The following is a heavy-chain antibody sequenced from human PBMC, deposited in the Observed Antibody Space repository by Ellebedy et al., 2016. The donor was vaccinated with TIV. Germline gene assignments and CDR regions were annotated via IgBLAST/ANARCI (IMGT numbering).Heavy chain of an antibody. J-gene: IGHJ6*02. D-gene: IGHD2-2*01. CDR1: GFTFSSYG. Sequence: PGGSLRLSCAASGFTFSSYGMHWVRQAPGKGLEWVAVIWYDGSNKYYADSVKGRFTISRDNSKNTLYLQMNSLRAEDTAVYFCTRGKARTGYQYGMDLWGQGTTVTVSS. V-gene: IGHV3-33*01. CDR3: TRGKARTGYQYGMDL. CDR2: IWYDGSNK.